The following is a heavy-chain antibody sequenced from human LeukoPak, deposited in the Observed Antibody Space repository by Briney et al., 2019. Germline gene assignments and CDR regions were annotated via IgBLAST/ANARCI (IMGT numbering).Heavy chain of an antibody. Sequence: SETPSLTCTVSGGSISSYYWSWIRQPPGKGLEWIGYIYYSGSTNYNPSLKSRVTISIDTSKNQFSLKLSSVTAADTAVYYCARGGFYYDSSGYYYIYAFNIWGQGTMVTVSS. V-gene: IGHV4-59*01. J-gene: IGHJ3*02. CDR1: GGSISSYY. D-gene: IGHD3-22*01. CDR3: ARGGFYYDSSGYYYIYAFNI. CDR2: IYYSGST.